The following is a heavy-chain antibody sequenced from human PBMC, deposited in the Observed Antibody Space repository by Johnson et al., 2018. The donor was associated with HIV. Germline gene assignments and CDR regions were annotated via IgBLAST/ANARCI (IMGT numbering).Heavy chain of an antibody. D-gene: IGHD1-1*01. CDR1: GFTVSSNY. J-gene: IGHJ3*02. Sequence: VQLVESGGGLIQPGGSLRLSCAASGFTVSSNYMSWVRQAPGKGLEWVGFIRSKAYGGTTEYAASVKGRFTISRDNAKNSLSLQMNSLRVEDTAVYYCARRSGYAFDIWGQGTMVTVSS. CDR2: IRSKAYGGTT. V-gene: IGHV3-71*04. CDR3: ARRSGYAFDI.